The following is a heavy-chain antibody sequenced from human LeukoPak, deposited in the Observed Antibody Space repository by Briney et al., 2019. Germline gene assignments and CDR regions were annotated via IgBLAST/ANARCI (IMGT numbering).Heavy chain of an antibody. CDR2: IKQDGSAK. J-gene: IGHJ5*02. D-gene: IGHD3-22*01. Sequence: PGGSLRLSCAASGFTFSNYWMNWVRQAPGKGLEWVANIKQDGSAKYYVDSVKGRFTISRDNAKNSLYLQMNSLRDEDTAVYYCARRYYDRSAWFDPWGQGTLVTVSS. CDR1: GFTFSNYW. CDR3: ARRYYDRSAWFDP. V-gene: IGHV3-7*02.